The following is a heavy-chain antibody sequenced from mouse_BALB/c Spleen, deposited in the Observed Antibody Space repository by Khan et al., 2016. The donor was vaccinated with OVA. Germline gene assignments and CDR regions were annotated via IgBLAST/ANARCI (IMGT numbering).Heavy chain of an antibody. CDR1: GYSFTNYG. CDR2: INTYTGEP. D-gene: IGHD1-1*02. Sequence: QIQLVQSGPEVKKPGETVKISCKASGYSFTNYGMNWVRQAPGKGLKWMGWINTYTGEPTYADDFKGRFAFSLATSASTAYLQINNLKNEDTATYFCARGGYCYFDVGGAGTTVTVSS. V-gene: IGHV9-3-1*01. J-gene: IGHJ1*01. CDR3: ARGGYCYFDV.